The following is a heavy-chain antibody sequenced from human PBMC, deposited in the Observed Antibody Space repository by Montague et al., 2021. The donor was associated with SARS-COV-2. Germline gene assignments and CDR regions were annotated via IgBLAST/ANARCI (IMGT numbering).Heavy chain of an antibody. CDR3: ARGRGTALFRRIYFGMDV. CDR2: INHSGST. J-gene: IGHJ6*02. CDR1: GGSFSGYY. D-gene: IGHD1-1*01. Sequence: SETLSLTCAVYGGSFSGYYWSWIRQPPGKGLEWIGEINHSGSTNXXPSLKSRVTISVDTSKSQFSLKLSSVTAADTAVYYCARGRGTALFRRIYFGMDVRGQGTTVTVSS. V-gene: IGHV4-34*01.